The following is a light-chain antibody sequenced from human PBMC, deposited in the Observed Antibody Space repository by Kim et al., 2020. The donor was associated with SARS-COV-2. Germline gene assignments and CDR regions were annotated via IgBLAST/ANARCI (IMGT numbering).Light chain of an antibody. Sequence: EIVMTQSPATLSVSPGDRVTLTSRASQGISSDLAWYQQKRGQAPTLLIYDASTRATAVPARFSGSGSGTEFTLTISSLQSEDYAVYSCHQYKNWPRTFGQGTKVDIK. CDR1: QGISSD. J-gene: IGKJ1*01. CDR3: HQYKNWPRT. CDR2: DAS. V-gene: IGKV3-15*01.